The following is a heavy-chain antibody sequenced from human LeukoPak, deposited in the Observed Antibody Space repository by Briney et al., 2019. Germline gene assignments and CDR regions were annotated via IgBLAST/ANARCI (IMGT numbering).Heavy chain of an antibody. CDR1: GYSFTSYW. V-gene: IGHV5-51*01. Sequence: GESLKISCKGSGYSFTSYWIGWVRQMPGKGLEWMGIIYPGDSDTRYSPSFQGQVTISADKSISTAYLQWSSLKASDTAMYYCARHESSGWYYYGMDVWGQGTTVTVSS. CDR2: IYPGDSDT. CDR3: ARHESSGWYYYGMDV. J-gene: IGHJ6*02. D-gene: IGHD6-19*01.